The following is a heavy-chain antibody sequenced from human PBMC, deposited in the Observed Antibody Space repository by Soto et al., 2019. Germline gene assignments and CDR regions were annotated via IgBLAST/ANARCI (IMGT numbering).Heavy chain of an antibody. CDR2: INHSGST. V-gene: IGHV4-34*10. Sequence: SETLSLTCAVYGESFSGYYWSWLRQPPGKGLEWIGEINHSGSTNYNPSFKSRVTLTRDTSTSTVYMELSSLRSVDTAVYHCALGIFLVPLDVWGQGTTVTVSS. CDR3: ALGIFLVPLDV. D-gene: IGHD3-3*02. J-gene: IGHJ6*02. CDR1: GESFSGYY.